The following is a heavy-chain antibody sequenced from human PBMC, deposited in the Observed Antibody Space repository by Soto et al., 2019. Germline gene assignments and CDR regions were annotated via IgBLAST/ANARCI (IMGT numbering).Heavy chain of an antibody. CDR1: GFTFSSYA. D-gene: IGHD2-2*01. J-gene: IGHJ6*02. CDR2: ISGSGGST. V-gene: IGHV3-23*01. CDR3: AKDTLDIVVVPAATDKAQTVYYYYGMDV. Sequence: GGSLRLSCAASGFTFSSYAMSWIRQAPGKWLEWVSAISGSGGSTYYADSVKGRFTISRDNSKNTLYLQMNSLRAEDTAVYYCAKDTLDIVVVPAATDKAQTVYYYYGMDVWGQGXTVTVYS.